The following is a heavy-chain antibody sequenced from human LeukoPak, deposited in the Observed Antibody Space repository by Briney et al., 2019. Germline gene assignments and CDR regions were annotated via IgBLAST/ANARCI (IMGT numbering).Heavy chain of an antibody. CDR3: ANQWGSRGSPHFDY. CDR1: GFTFSDYY. CDR2: ISGSGGST. D-gene: IGHD2-2*01. V-gene: IGHV3-23*01. J-gene: IGHJ4*02. Sequence: PGGSLRLSCAASGFTFSDYYMNWVRQAPGKGLEWVSAISGSGGSTYYADSVKGRFTIPRDNSKNTLYLQMNSLRAEDTAVYYCANQWGSRGSPHFDYWGQGTLVTVSS.